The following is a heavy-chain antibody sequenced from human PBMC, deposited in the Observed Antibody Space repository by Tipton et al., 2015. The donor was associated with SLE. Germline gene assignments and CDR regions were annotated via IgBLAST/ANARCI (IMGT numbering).Heavy chain of an antibody. CDR1: GYFISSGYY. CDR3: ARGAVVAAGSSYSDFDL. J-gene: IGHJ2*01. D-gene: IGHD6-13*01. CDR2: IYYSGST. V-gene: IGHV4-38-2*01. Sequence: TLSLTCAVSGYFISSGYYWGWIRQPPGKGLEWIGSIYYSGSTYYNPSLKSRVTISVDTSKNQFSLKLSSVTAADTAMYYCARGAVVAAGSSYSDFDLWGRGTLVTVSS.